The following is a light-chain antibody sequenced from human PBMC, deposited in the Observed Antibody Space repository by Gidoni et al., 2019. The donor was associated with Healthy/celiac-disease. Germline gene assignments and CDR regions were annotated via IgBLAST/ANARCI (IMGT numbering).Light chain of an antibody. CDR2: DDS. V-gene: IGLV3-21*02. CDR3: QVWDSSSDHPV. CDR1: NMGRKS. J-gene: IGLJ2*01. Sequence: SYVLPQPPSVSVAPGQTARITCGGNNMGRKSVHGYQQKPGQAPVLVVDDDSDRPSGIPERFSGSNSGNTATLTISRVEAGDEADYYCQVWDSSSDHPVFGGGTKLTVL.